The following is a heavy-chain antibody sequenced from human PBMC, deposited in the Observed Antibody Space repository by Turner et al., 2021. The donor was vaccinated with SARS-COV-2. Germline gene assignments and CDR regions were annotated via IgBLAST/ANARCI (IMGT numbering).Heavy chain of an antibody. J-gene: IGHJ2*01. Sequence: QLQLQESGPGLVKPSETLSLTCTVSGGSISSSSYYWGWIRQPPGKGLEWIGSIYYSGGTYYNPSLKSRVTISVDASKNQFSLKLSSVTAADTAVYYCATPSVAYDSSGYFHFDLWGRGTLVTVSS. V-gene: IGHV4-39*01. CDR1: GGSISSSSYY. D-gene: IGHD3-22*01. CDR2: IYYSGGT. CDR3: ATPSVAYDSSGYFHFDL.